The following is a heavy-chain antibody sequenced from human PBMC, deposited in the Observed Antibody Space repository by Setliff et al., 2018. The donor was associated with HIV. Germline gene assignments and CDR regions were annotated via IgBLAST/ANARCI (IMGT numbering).Heavy chain of an antibody. CDR2: IFSSGST. V-gene: IGHV4-4*09. CDR1: GDSISSYS. Sequence: SETLSLTCTVSGDSISSYSWNWIRQSPGGGLEWIGFIFSSGSTKYSPSLQSRVTMSIDTSKNQFSLRLTSVTAADTAVYYCARRIDNSGSLPAKNWFDTWGQGRLVTVSS. CDR3: ARRIDNSGSLPAKNWFDT. D-gene: IGHD3-10*01. J-gene: IGHJ5*02.